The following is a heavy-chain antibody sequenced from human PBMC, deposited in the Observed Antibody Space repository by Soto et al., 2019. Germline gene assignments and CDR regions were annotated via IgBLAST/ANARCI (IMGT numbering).Heavy chain of an antibody. CDR2: IYYSGST. CDR3: ARVQLFAFDI. J-gene: IGHJ3*02. Sequence: SETLSLTCTVSGGSISSSDYYWSWIRQPPGKGLEWIGYIYYSGSTYYNASLKSRVTISVDTSKNQFSLKLSSVTAADTAVYYCARVQLFAFDIWGQGTMVTVS. CDR1: GGSISSSDYY. D-gene: IGHD4-4*01. V-gene: IGHV4-30-4*01.